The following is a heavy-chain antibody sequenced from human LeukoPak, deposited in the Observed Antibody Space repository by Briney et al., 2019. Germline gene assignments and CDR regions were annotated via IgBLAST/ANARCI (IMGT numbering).Heavy chain of an antibody. Sequence: GGSLRLSCAASGFTFSDYYMSWIRQAPGKGLEWVSYISSSGSTIYYADSVKGRFTISRDNSKNTLYLQMNSLRAEDTAVYYCAKPGGIAVAYDAFDIWGQGTMVTVSS. J-gene: IGHJ3*02. V-gene: IGHV3-11*01. CDR1: GFTFSDYY. CDR3: AKPGGIAVAYDAFDI. D-gene: IGHD6-19*01. CDR2: ISSSGSTI.